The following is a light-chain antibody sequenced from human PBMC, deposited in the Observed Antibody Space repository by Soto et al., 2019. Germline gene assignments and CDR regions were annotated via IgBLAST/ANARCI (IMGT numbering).Light chain of an antibody. CDR1: QSLLHSNGYNY. CDR3: MQALPTPNT. CDR2: LGS. J-gene: IGKJ1*01. Sequence: DLVMTQSPLSLPVTPGEPASISCRSSQSLLHSNGYNYLDWYLQKPGQSPQLLIYLGSNRASGVPDRFSGSGSGTDFTLKISRGEAEDVGVYYCMQALPTPNTFGQGTKVEIK. V-gene: IGKV2-28*01.